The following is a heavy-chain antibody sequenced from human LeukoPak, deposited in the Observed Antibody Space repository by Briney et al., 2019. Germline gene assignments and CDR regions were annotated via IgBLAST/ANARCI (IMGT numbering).Heavy chain of an antibody. D-gene: IGHD3-10*01. J-gene: IGHJ4*02. CDR2: INHSGST. CDR3: ARSGDKNVM. Sequence: SETLSLTCAVYGGSFSGYYWSWIRQPPGKGLEWIGEINHSGSTNYNPSLKSRVTISVDTSKNQFSLKLSSVTAADTAVYYCARSGDKNVMGGQGTLVTVSS. V-gene: IGHV4-34*01. CDR1: GGSFSGYY.